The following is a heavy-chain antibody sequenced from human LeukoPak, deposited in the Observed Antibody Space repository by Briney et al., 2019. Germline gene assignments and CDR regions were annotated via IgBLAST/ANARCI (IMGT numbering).Heavy chain of an antibody. D-gene: IGHD3-22*01. J-gene: IGHJ4*02. CDR3: ARESYYDSSGYPQPVDY. CDR2: ISSNGGST. Sequence: GGSLRLSCSASGFTFSSYAMHWVRQAPGKGLEYVSAISSNGGSTYYADSVKGRFTISRDNSKNTLYLQMSSLRAEDTAVYYCARESYYDSSGYPQPVDYWGQGTLVTVSS. V-gene: IGHV3-64D*06. CDR1: GFTFSSYA.